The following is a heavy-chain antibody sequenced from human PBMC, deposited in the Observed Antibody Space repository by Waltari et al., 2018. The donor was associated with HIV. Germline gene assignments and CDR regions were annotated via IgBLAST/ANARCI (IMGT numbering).Heavy chain of an antibody. D-gene: IGHD3-3*01. CDR1: GGSITSSSDS. Sequence: QLQLQESGPGLVKPSETLSLTCNVSGGSITSSSDSWAWIRQPPGMDLDLIGSLYYTGTTHSNPSLKSRVTISVDTSKNRFSLKLNSVTAADTAVYYCARLPDTPGVTWGRWFDRWGQGTLVTVSS. CDR2: LYYTGTT. CDR3: ARLPDTPGVTWGRWFDR. V-gene: IGHV4-39*01. J-gene: IGHJ5*02.